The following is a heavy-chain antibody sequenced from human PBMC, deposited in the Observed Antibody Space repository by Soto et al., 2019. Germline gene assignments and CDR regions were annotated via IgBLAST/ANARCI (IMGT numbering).Heavy chain of an antibody. D-gene: IGHD3-9*01. V-gene: IGHV4-39*01. J-gene: IGHJ6*02. CDR2: IYYSGST. CDR3: ARHVYDILAGYYPYYYYGMDV. CDR1: GGSICSYY. Sequence: SETLSLTCTVSGGSICSYYWGWIRQSPGKGLEWIGSIYYSGSTHYNPSLKSRVTISVDTSKNHFSLKLNSVTAADTAVYYCARHVYDILAGYYPYYYYGMDVWGQGTTVTVSS.